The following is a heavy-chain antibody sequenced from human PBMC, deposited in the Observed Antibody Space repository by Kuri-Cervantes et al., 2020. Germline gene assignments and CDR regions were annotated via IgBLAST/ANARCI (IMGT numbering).Heavy chain of an antibody. Sequence: GESLKISCAASGFTFSSYWMSWVRQAPGKGLEWVANIKQDGSEKYYVDSVKGRFTISRDNAKNSLYLQMNSLRAEDTAVYYCAESYGDYPAFDIWGQGTIVTVSS. CDR3: AESYGDYPAFDI. CDR1: GFTFSSYW. J-gene: IGHJ3*02. CDR2: IKQDGSEK. D-gene: IGHD4-17*01. V-gene: IGHV3-7*01.